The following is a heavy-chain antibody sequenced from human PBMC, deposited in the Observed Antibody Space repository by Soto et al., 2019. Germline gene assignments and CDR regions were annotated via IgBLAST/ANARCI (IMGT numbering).Heavy chain of an antibody. V-gene: IGHV3-74*01. Sequence: EVQLVESGGGLVQPGGSLRLSCAASGFTFSTYWMHWVRQAPGKGLVWVSRIHSDGSSTNYADSVKGRFTISRDNAKNTLYLQMNGPSAEDTAVYYCARQVLYGFDIWGQGTMVTVAS. J-gene: IGHJ3*02. CDR2: IHSDGSST. CDR1: GFTFSTYW. CDR3: ARQVLYGFDI. D-gene: IGHD2-2*01.